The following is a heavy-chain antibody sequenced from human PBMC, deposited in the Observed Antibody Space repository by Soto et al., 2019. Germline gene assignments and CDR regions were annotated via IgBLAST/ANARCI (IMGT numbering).Heavy chain of an antibody. CDR3: SRVAVIAAAGTYYYYYGMDV. J-gene: IGHJ6*02. D-gene: IGHD6-13*01. CDR1: GFTFSSYW. Sequence: EVQLVESGGGLVQPGGSLRLSCAASGFTFSSYWMSWVRQAPGKGLEWVANIKQDGSEKYYVDSVKGRFTISRDNAKNSLYLQMNSLRAEDTAVYYCSRVAVIAAAGTYYYYYGMDVWGQWTTVTVSS. CDR2: IKQDGSEK. V-gene: IGHV3-7*03.